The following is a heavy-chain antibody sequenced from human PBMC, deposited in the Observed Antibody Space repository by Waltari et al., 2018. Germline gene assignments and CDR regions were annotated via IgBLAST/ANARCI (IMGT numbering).Heavy chain of an antibody. CDR2: IYYSGST. CDR3: ARDLLGGDAFDI. D-gene: IGHD7-27*01. Sequence: QVQLQESGPGLVKPSETLSLTCTVSGGSISSYYWSWIRQPPGKGLEWFGYIYYSGSTNYNPSLKSRVTIAVDTSKNQFSLKLSSVTAADTAVYYCARDLLGGDAFDIWGQGTMVTVSS. J-gene: IGHJ3*02. CDR1: GGSISSYY. V-gene: IGHV4-59*01.